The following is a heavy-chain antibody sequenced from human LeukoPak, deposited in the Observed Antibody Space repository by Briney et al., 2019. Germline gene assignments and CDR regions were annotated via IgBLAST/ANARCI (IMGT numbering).Heavy chain of an antibody. CDR2: LYSGGNT. CDR1: GFTVSSND. V-gene: IGHV3-53*01. Sequence: GGSLRLSCAASGFTVSSNDMNWVRQAPGKGLEWVSLLYSGGNTFYADSVKGRFTISRDNSNNTLYLQLDSLRVEDTAVYYCAGVMRGAFDIWGQGTLVTVSS. J-gene: IGHJ3*02. CDR3: AGVMRGAFDI.